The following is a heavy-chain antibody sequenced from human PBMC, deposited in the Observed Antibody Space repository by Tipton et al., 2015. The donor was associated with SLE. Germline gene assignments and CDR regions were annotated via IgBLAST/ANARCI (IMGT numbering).Heavy chain of an antibody. Sequence: TLSLTCTVSGGSISSGGYYWSWIRQHPGKGLEWIGYIYYSGSTYYNPSLKSRVTISIDTSKNQFSLKLSSVTAADTAVYYCARKRLPGLDLDLWGRGTLVTVS. CDR3: ARKRLPGLDLDL. D-gene: IGHD3-16*01. CDR1: GGSISSGGYY. V-gene: IGHV4-31*03. CDR2: IYYSGST. J-gene: IGHJ2*01.